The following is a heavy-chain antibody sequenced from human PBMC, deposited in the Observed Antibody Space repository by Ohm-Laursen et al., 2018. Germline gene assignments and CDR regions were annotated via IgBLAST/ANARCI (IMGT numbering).Heavy chain of an antibody. CDR3: ARDRDQWELGWFDP. D-gene: IGHD1-26*01. CDR1: GGSFSGYY. J-gene: IGHJ5*02. Sequence: SETLSLTCAVYGGSFSGYYWNWIRQPPGKGLEWIGEINHSRSTKYNSSFKSRVTISVDTSKNQFSLKLSSVTAADTAVYYCARDRDQWELGWFDPWGQGTLVTVSS. V-gene: IGHV4-34*01. CDR2: INHSRST.